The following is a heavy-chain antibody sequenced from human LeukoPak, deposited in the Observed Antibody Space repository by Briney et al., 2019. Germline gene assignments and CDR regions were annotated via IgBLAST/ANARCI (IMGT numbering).Heavy chain of an antibody. V-gene: IGHV3-30-3*01. J-gene: IGHJ4*02. CDR2: ISYGGSNK. CDR1: GFTFSSYA. D-gene: IGHD2-2*01. Sequence: GGSLRLSCAASGFTFSSYAIHWVRQAPGKGLEWVAVISYGGSNKYYADSVKGRFTISRDNSKNTLYLQMNSMRAEDTAVYYCARGAHIAVVPAATGADYFDSWGQGTLVTVSS. CDR3: ARGAHIAVVPAATGADYFDS.